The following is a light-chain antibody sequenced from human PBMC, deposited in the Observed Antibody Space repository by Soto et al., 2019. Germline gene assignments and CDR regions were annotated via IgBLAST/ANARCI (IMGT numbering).Light chain of an antibody. CDR3: NSYAGGSYV. CDR2: EVS. Sequence: QSALTQPPSASGSPGQSVTISCTGTSSDVGGYRYVSWYQQHPGKAPKLIIYEVSKRPSGVPDRFSGSKSGNTASMTVSGLQAEDEADYYCNSYAGGSYVFGTGTKVTVL. CDR1: SSDVGGYRY. V-gene: IGLV2-8*01. J-gene: IGLJ1*01.